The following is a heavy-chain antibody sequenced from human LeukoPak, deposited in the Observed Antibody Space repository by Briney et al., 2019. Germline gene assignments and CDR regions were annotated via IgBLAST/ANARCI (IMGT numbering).Heavy chain of an antibody. J-gene: IGHJ4*02. CDR1: GDSISSSRHY. CDR2: IYYTGTT. D-gene: IGHD3-9*01. CDR3: ARGEDFERYYLAC. Sequence: PSQTLSLTCNVSGDSISSSRHYWSWIRQPAGKGLEWIGYIYYTGTTNYNPLFESRATISVDTSKNQFSLKLTSVTAADTAVYFCARGEDFERYYLACWGQGTLVTVSS. V-gene: IGHV4-61*10.